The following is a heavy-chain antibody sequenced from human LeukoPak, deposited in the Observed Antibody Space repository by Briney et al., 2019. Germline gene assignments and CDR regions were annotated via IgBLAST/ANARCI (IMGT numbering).Heavy chain of an antibody. D-gene: IGHD3-10*01. CDR3: ARQPKACTPGVYVTGKACWFDP. CDR2: IYYSGST. CDR1: GGSISSYY. J-gene: IGHJ5*02. V-gene: IGHV4-59*08. Sequence: SETLSLTCTVSGGSISSYYWSWIRQPPGKGLELIGYIYYSGSTNYNPSLKSRVTISVDTPKNQFTLELISMTAADTAVYFCARQPKACTPGVYVTGKACWFDPWGQGRLVTVSS.